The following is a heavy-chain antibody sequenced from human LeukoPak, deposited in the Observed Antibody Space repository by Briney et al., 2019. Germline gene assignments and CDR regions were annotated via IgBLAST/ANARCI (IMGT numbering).Heavy chain of an antibody. CDR1: GFTFSEYS. J-gene: IGHJ4*02. CDR2: ISTNGGST. CDR3: ARGFRYYGSGIDY. Sequence: GGSLRLSCAASGFTFSEYSMHWVRQAPGKGPEYVSAISTNGGSTYYANSVKGRFTISRDDPKNTLDLQMGSLRPEDMAVYYCARGFRYYGSGIDYWGQGTLVTVSS. D-gene: IGHD3-10*01. V-gene: IGHV3-64*01.